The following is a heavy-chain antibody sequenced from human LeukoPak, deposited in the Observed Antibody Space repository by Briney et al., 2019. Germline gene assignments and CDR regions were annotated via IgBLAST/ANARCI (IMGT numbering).Heavy chain of an antibody. CDR1: GYTFTGYY. V-gene: IGHV1-2*02. CDR3: ASEMATVTYQSSDYYYYMDV. D-gene: IGHD4-17*01. Sequence: ASVKVSCKASGYTFTGYYMRWVRQAPGQGLEWMGWINPNSGGTNYAQKFQGRVTMTRDTSISTAYMELSRLRSDDTAVYYCASEMATVTYQSSDYYYYMDVWGKGTTVTISS. CDR2: INPNSGGT. J-gene: IGHJ6*03.